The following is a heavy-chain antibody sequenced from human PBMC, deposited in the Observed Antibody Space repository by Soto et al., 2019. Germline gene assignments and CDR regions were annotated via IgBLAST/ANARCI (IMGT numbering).Heavy chain of an antibody. Sequence: QVQLQESGRGLVEPSQTLSLTCTVSDGSIGGDGYYWSWIRHHPGKGLEWIGYVHYSGTTYHNPSLKSRLTLSVDSSKTQLSLNLRTVTAADTAVYYCARGCTAGAGWANWFDLWGQGTLETVSS. CDR1: DGSIGGDGYY. D-gene: IGHD6-13*01. V-gene: IGHV4-31*03. CDR3: ARGCTAGAGWANWFDL. CDR2: VHYSGTT. J-gene: IGHJ5*02.